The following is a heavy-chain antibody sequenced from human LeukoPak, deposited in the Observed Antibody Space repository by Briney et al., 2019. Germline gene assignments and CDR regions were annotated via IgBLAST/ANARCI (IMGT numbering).Heavy chain of an antibody. CDR1: GGSISRSGSS. D-gene: IGHD3-10*01. CDR2: IYYSGTT. V-gene: IGHV4-30-4*07. CDR3: VRGITMVRGLSWFDP. J-gene: IGHJ5*02. Sequence: SQTLSLTCAVSGGSISRSGSSWSWIRQPPGKGPEWIGYIYYSGTTYYNPSLKSRVTISLDTSKNHFSLKLTSVTPADTAVYYCVRGITMVRGLSWFDPWGQGTLVTVSS.